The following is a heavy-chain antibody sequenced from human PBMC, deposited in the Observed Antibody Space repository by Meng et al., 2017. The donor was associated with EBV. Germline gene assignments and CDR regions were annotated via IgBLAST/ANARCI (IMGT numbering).Heavy chain of an antibody. D-gene: IGHD3-10*01. CDR1: GYTFRSDA. CDR3: ASESGRGFTPDY. J-gene: IGHJ4*02. Sequence: QVQLVQSGCGWKRPGASVKVSCKASGYTFRSDAISWVRQAPGQGLEWMGGLIPMSDAPHYAQKFQGRVTITADESTSTHYMDLSGLRSEDTAVYYCASESGRGFTPDYWGQGTLVTVSS. V-gene: IGHV1-69*01. CDR2: LIPMSDAP.